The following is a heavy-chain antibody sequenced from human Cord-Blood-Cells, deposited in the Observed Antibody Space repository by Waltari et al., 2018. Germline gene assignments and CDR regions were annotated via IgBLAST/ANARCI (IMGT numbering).Heavy chain of an antibody. J-gene: IGHJ5*02. Sequence: QVQLQESGPGLVKPSETLSLTCTVSGGSISSYYWSWIRQPPGKGLEWIGYIYYSGSTNYTPSLKSRVTISVDTSKNQFSLKLSSVTAADTAVYYCARDLAYSSSWYWFDPWGQGTLVTVSS. CDR3: ARDLAYSSSWYWFDP. V-gene: IGHV4-59*01. CDR2: IYYSGST. D-gene: IGHD6-13*01. CDR1: GGSISSYY.